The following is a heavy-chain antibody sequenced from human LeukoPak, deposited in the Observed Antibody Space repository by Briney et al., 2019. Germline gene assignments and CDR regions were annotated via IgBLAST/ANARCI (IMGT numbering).Heavy chain of an antibody. CDR2: ISYDGSNK. J-gene: IGHJ5*01. CDR3: AGGAAGAAPVNWLDP. CDR1: GFTFSNAW. V-gene: IGHV3-30*01. D-gene: IGHD2-15*01. Sequence: GGSLRLSCAASGFTFSNAWMSWVRQAPGKGLEWVAVISYDGSNKYYADSVKGRFTISRDNSKNTLYLQMNSLRAEDTAVYYCAGGAAGAAPVNWLDPLGQGTLVTVSS.